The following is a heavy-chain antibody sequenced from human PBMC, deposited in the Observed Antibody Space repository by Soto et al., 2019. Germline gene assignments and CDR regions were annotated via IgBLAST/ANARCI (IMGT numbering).Heavy chain of an antibody. V-gene: IGHV3-21*01. CDR3: ARDQRHYYDSSGYAYGMDV. J-gene: IGHJ6*02. CDR1: GFTFSSYS. D-gene: IGHD3-22*01. CDR2: ISSSSSYI. Sequence: VGSLRLSCAASGFTFSSYSMNWVRQAPGKGLEWVSSISSSSSYIYYADSVKGRFTISRDNAKNSLYLQMNSLRAEDTAVYYCARDQRHYYDSSGYAYGMDVWGQGTTVTVSS.